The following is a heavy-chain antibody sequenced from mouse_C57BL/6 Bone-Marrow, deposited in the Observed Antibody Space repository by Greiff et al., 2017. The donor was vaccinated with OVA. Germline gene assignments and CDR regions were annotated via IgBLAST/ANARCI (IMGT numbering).Heavy chain of an antibody. CDR2: ILPGSGST. J-gene: IGHJ2*01. CDR3: ARWGVYDYGSYFDY. CDR1: GYTFTGYW. D-gene: IGHD2-4*01. V-gene: IGHV1-9*01. Sequence: QVQLKQSGAELMKPGASVKLSCKATGYTFTGYWIEWVKQRPGHGLEWIGEILPGSGSTNYTEKFKGKATFTADTYSNTAYMQLSRLTTADSAIYDCARWGVYDYGSYFDYWGQGTTLTVSS.